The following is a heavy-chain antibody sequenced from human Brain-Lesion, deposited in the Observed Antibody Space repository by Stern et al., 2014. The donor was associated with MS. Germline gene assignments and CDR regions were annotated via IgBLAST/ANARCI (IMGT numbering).Heavy chain of an antibody. J-gene: IGHJ4*02. CDR3: ATLSPGAGGNYYRHFDY. CDR2: FYPEDGET. CDR1: GYTLTELS. Sequence: QVQLVQSGAEVKKPGASVKVSCKVSGYTLTELSMHWVRQAPRKGLEWMGGFYPEDGETNYAQKFQGRCTITENTSTNTAYMELSSLRSEDTAVYYCATLSPGAGGNYYRHFDYWGQGTLVTVSS. V-gene: IGHV1-24*01. D-gene: IGHD1-26*01.